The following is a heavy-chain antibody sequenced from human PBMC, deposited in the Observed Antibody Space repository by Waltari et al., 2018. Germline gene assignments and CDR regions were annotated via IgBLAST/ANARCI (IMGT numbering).Heavy chain of an antibody. CDR2: INPNSGGT. V-gene: IGHV1-2*02. D-gene: IGHD6-6*01. J-gene: IGHJ4*02. Sequence: QVQLVQSGAEVKKPGASVKVSCKASGYTFTGYYMHWVRQAPGQGLEWMGWINPNSGGTNDAQKFQGRVTMTRDTSISTAYMELSRLRSDDTAVYYCARGEYSSSSGLDYWGQGTLVTVSS. CDR3: ARGEYSSSSGLDY. CDR1: GYTFTGYY.